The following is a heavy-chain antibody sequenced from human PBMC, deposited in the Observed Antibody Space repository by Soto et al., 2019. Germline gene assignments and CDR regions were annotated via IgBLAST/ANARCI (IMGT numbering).Heavy chain of an antibody. CDR1: GGSISSYY. V-gene: IGHV4-59*01. CDR2: IYYSGST. CDR3: AREERVWGSYRAYYFDY. D-gene: IGHD3-16*02. Sequence: SETLSLTCTVSGGSISSYYWSWIRQPPGKGLEFFGYIYYSGSTNYNPSLKSRVTISVDTSKNQFSLKLSSVTAADTALYYCAREERVWGSYRAYYFDYWGQGTLVTSPQ. J-gene: IGHJ4*02.